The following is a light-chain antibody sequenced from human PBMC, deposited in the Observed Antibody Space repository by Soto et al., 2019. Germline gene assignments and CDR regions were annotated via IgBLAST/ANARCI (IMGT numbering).Light chain of an antibody. CDR3: QQRSNWPLT. CDR2: DAS. CDR1: QSVSSY. Sequence: EVVLTQSPATLSLSPGERATLSCRASQSVSSYLGWYQQKPGQAPRLLIYDASHRATGLPARFSGSGSGTDFTLTICSLEPEDFAVYYCQQRSNWPLTFGGGTKVEIK. J-gene: IGKJ4*01. V-gene: IGKV3-11*01.